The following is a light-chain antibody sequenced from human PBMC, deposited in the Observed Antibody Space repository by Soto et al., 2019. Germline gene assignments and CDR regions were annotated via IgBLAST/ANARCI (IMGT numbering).Light chain of an antibody. J-gene: IGKJ1*01. Sequence: IVMTQSPATLSVSPGERATLSCRASQSVSSNLAWYQQKPGQAPRLLIYGASTRATGIPARFSGSGSGTEFTLTISSLHYEDFAVYYCHQYNNWPPWTFGQGTKVEIK. CDR3: HQYNNWPPWT. V-gene: IGKV3-15*01. CDR1: QSVSSN. CDR2: GAS.